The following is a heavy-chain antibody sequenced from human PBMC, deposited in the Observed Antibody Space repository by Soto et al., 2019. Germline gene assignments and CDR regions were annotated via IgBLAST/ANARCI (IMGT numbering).Heavy chain of an antibody. V-gene: IGHV3-66*01. Sequence: GGSLRLSCAASGITVSSNYMSWVRQAPGKGLEWVSVIYSGGGTYYADSVKGRFTIYRDNSKNTLYLQMNSLRAEDTAVYYCAREVAIAAAGSLYFDYWGQGTLVTVSS. CDR1: GITVSSNY. J-gene: IGHJ4*02. CDR2: IYSGGGT. D-gene: IGHD6-13*01. CDR3: AREVAIAAAGSLYFDY.